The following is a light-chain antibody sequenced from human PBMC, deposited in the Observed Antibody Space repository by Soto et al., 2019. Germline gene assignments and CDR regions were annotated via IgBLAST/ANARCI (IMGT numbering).Light chain of an antibody. CDR3: QQYGTSEII. V-gene: IGKV3-20*01. CDR1: QSLTNSF. Sequence: EIVLTQSPGTLSLSPGERATLSCRASQSLTNSFIAWYQQKPGQAPRLLIYDTSSRATGIPDRFSGSGSGTDCTLTISRLEPEDFAVFFCQQYGTSEIIFGQGTRLEIK. CDR2: DTS. J-gene: IGKJ5*01.